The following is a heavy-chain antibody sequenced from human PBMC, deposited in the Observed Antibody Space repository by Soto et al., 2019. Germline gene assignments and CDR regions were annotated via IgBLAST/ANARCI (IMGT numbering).Heavy chain of an antibody. D-gene: IGHD3-10*01. CDR3: ARSSEGRQSPAYEMDV. Sequence: QVQVVQSGAEVKKPGSSVKVSCRTSGGSFNTYAVSWVRQAPGHGLEWLGGLIPIFGKANYARKFQARVTITADESTSTAFMELSSLRSEDTAVDYCARSSEGRQSPAYEMDVWGLGTTVTVSS. CDR2: LIPIFGKA. V-gene: IGHV1-69*01. CDR1: GGSFNTYA. J-gene: IGHJ6*02.